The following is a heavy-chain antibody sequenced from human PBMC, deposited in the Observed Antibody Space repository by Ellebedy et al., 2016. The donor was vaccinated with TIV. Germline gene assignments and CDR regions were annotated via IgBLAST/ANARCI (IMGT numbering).Heavy chain of an antibody. CDR1: GFTFRSYG. Sequence: GGSLRLSCVASGFTFRSYGMHWVRQAPGKGLEWVAGLLYDGNDEYYADSVKVRFTISRDSSKSTLYLQMNSLRTEDTAVYYCAKELGRWLQYFYSWGQGTLVTVSS. CDR3: AKELGRWLQYFYS. J-gene: IGHJ4*02. CDR2: LLYDGNDE. V-gene: IGHV3-30*18. D-gene: IGHD5-24*01.